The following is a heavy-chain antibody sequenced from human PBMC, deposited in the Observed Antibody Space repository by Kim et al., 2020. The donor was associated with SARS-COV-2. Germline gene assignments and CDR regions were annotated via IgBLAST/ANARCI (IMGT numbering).Heavy chain of an antibody. V-gene: IGHV1-18*01. CDR3: AGVILFGVVDNWFDP. J-gene: IGHJ5*02. CDR2: ISAYNGNT. D-gene: IGHD3-3*01. Sequence: ASVKVSCKASGYTFTSYGISWVRQAPGQGLEWMGWISAYNGNTNYAQKLQGRVTMTTDTSTSTAYMELRSLRSDDTAVYYCAGVILFGVVDNWFDPWGQGTLVTVSS. CDR1: GYTFTSYG.